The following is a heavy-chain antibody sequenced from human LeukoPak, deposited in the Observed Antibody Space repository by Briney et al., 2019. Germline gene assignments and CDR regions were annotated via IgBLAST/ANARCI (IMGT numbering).Heavy chain of an antibody. Sequence: PSETLSLTCTVSGGSISSHYWSWIRQPPGKGLEWIGYIYYSGSTNYNPSLKSQVTISVDTSKNQFSLKLSSVTAADTAVYYCAREDYDSSGYYPGYYYYMDVWGKGTTVTVSS. CDR3: AREDYDSSGYYPGYYYYMDV. CDR1: GGSISSHY. J-gene: IGHJ6*03. D-gene: IGHD3-22*01. V-gene: IGHV4-59*11. CDR2: IYYSGST.